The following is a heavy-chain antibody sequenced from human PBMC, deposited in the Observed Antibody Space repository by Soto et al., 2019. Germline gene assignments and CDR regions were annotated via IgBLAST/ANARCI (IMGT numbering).Heavy chain of an antibody. CDR3: ATLTPSGYDSNGY. V-gene: IGHV3-9*01. J-gene: IGHJ4*02. CDR2: ISWNSGSI. D-gene: IGHD5-12*01. Sequence: SLKISCAASGFTFDDYAMHWVRQAPGKGLEWVSGISWNSGSIGYADSVKGRFTISRDNAKNSLYLQMNSLRAEDTALYYCATLTPSGYDSNGYWGQGTLVTVSS. CDR1: GFTFDDYA.